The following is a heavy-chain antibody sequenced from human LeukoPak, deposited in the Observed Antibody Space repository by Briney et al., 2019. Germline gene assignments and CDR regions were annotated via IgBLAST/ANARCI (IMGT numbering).Heavy chain of an antibody. Sequence: PSETLSLTCNVSGGSISSYYWSWIRQPPGKGLEWIGYIYYSGSTNYNPSLKSRVTISVDTSKNQFSLKLSSVTAADTAVYYCARLNWYYYDGSGWFDPWGQGTLVTVSS. D-gene: IGHD3-22*01. CDR1: GGSISSYY. J-gene: IGHJ5*02. CDR2: IYYSGST. V-gene: IGHV4-59*08. CDR3: ARLNWYYYDGSGWFDP.